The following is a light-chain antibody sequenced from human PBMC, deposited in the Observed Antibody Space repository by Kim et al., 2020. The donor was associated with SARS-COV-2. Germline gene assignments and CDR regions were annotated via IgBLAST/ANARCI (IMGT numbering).Light chain of an antibody. CDR2: RNN. CDR3: AAWDDSLSGVV. CDR1: SSNIGSNY. Sequence: GQGVTIPCSGSSSNIGSNYVYWYQQLPGTAPKLLIYRNNPRPSGVPDRFSGSKSGTSASLAISGLRSEDEADYYCAAWDDSLSGVVFGGGTKLTVL. V-gene: IGLV1-47*01. J-gene: IGLJ2*01.